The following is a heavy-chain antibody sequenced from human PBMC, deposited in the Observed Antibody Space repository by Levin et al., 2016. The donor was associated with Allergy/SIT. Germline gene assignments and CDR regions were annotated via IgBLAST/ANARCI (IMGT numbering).Heavy chain of an antibody. Sequence: GGSLRLSCTASGFTFGDYGMSWFRQAPGKGLEWVAFIRGKAYGGTTEYAESVKGRFTISRDDSKSIAYLQMNRLKTEDTAMYYCTRDGILYDYWSGDHQFFYYALDVWGQGTTVTVSS. D-gene: IGHD3-3*01. CDR1: GFTFGDYG. CDR2: IRGKAYGGTT. J-gene: IGHJ6*02. V-gene: IGHV3-49*03. CDR3: TRDGILYDYWSGDHQFFYYALDV.